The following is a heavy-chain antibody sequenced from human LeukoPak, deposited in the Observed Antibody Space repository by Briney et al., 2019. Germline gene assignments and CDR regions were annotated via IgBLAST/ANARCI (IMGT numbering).Heavy chain of an antibody. CDR1: GFTFSSYS. CDR3: ARSMHDFWSGYLSVFDY. V-gene: IGHV3-21*01. CDR2: ISSSSSYI. D-gene: IGHD3-3*01. J-gene: IGHJ4*02. Sequence: NPGGSLRLSCAASGFTFSSYSMNWVRQAPGKGLEWVSSISSSSSYIYYADSVKGRFTISRDNAKNSLYLQMNSLRAEDTAVYYCARSMHDFWSGYLSVFDYWGQGTLVTVSS.